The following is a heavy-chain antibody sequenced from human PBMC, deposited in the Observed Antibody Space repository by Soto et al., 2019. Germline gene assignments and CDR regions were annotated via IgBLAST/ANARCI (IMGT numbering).Heavy chain of an antibody. V-gene: IGHV4-61*01. CDR2: IYYSGST. CDR1: GGSVSSGSYY. D-gene: IGHD3-10*01. CDR3: ARDGEEYYHYGMDV. Sequence: PSETLSLTCTVSGGSVSSGSYYWSWIRQPPGKGLEWIGYIYYSGSTNYNPSLKSRVTISVDTSKNQFSLKLSSVTAADTAVYYCARDGEEYYHYGMDVWGQGTTVTVSS. J-gene: IGHJ6*02.